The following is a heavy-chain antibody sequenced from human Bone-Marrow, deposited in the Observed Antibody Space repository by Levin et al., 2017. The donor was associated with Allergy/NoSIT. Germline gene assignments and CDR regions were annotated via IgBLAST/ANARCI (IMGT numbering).Heavy chain of an antibody. D-gene: IGHD6-13*01. V-gene: IGHV5-51*01. CDR1: GFLFTSYW. Sequence: GESLKISCEGSGFLFTSYWIAWVRQMPGKGLEWMGTIYPGDSDTRYSPSFQGQVTISADKSISTAYLQWNSLKASDTAMYYCARRVAAAEYFDYWGQGTLVTFSS. CDR3: ARRVAAAEYFDY. J-gene: IGHJ4*02. CDR2: IYPGDSDT.